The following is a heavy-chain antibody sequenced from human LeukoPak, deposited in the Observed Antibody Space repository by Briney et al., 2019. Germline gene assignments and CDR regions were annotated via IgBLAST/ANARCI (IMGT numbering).Heavy chain of an antibody. Sequence: GASVRVSCKASGYTFTGYYMHWVRQAPGQGLEWMGWINPNSGGTNYAQKFQGRVTMTRDTSISTAYMELSRLRSDDTAVYYCARVSSYYYDVSAFDYWGQGTLVTVSS. CDR3: ARVSSYYYDVSAFDY. J-gene: IGHJ4*02. V-gene: IGHV1-2*02. D-gene: IGHD3-22*01. CDR1: GYTFTGYY. CDR2: INPNSGGT.